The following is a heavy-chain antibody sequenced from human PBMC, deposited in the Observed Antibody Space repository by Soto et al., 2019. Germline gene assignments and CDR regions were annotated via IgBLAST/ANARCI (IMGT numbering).Heavy chain of an antibody. CDR2: ISAYNGNT. CDR3: ARDHARFSGGATNMGNY. Sequence: QVQLVQSGAEVKKPGASVKVSCKASGYTFTSYGISWVRQAPGQGLEWMGWISAYNGNTNYAQKLQGRVNMNTDTATSTAYMELRSLRSDDTAVYYCARDHARFSGGATNMGNYWGQGTLVTVSS. D-gene: IGHD1-26*01. V-gene: IGHV1-18*01. CDR1: GYTFTSYG. J-gene: IGHJ4*02.